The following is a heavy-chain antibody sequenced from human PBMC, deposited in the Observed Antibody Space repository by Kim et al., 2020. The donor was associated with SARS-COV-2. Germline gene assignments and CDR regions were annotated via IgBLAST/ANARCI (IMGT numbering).Heavy chain of an antibody. CDR3: ARGISASP. CDR2: GSEK. V-gene: IGHV3-7*03. J-gene: IGHJ5*02. Sequence: GSEKHYGDSGKGRFTLSRDNAKNSLYLQMNSLRGDDTAVYYCARGISASPWGQGTLVTVSS.